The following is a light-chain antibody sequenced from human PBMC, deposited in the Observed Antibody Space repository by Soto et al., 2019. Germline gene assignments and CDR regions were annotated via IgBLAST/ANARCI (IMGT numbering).Light chain of an antibody. CDR1: PSVSSSY. J-gene: IGKJ2*01. CDR3: QQYGISPPYT. CDR2: GAS. V-gene: IGKV3-20*01. Sequence: EIVLTQSPGTLSLSPGERATLSCRASPSVSSSYLAWYQQKPGQAPRLLIYGASSRATGIPDRFSGSGSGTDFTLTISRLEPEDFAVYYCQQYGISPPYTFGQGTKLEIK.